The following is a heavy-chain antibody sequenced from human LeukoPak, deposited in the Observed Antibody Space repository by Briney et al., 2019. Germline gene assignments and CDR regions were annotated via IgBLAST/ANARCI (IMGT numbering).Heavy chain of an antibody. D-gene: IGHD6-19*01. CDR1: GYTFTSYG. CDR2: ISAYNGNT. V-gene: IGHV1-18*01. Sequence: ASVKVSCKASGYTFTSYGISWVRQAPGEGLEWMGWISAYNGNTNYAQKLQGRVTMTTDTSTSTAYMELRSLRSDDTAVYYCARTKGSSGWDCAMAYFDYWGQGTLVTVSS. CDR3: ARTKGSSGWDCAMAYFDY. J-gene: IGHJ4*02.